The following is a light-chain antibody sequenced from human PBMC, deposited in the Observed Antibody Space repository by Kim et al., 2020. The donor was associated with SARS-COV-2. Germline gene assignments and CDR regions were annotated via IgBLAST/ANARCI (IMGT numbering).Light chain of an antibody. CDR3: QQYCSSPR. J-gene: IGKJ4*01. CDR1: QSVSSNY. Sequence: LAPGDRATLSCRASQSVSSNYLAWYQQKPGQTPRLLIYGASSRATGIPDRFSGSGSGTDFTLTISRLEPEDFAVYYCQQYCSSPRFGGGTKVDIK. CDR2: GAS. V-gene: IGKV3-20*01.